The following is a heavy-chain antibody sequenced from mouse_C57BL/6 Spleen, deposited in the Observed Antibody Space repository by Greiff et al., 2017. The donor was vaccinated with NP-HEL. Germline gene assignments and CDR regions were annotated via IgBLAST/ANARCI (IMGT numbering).Heavy chain of an antibody. Sequence: QVQLQQSGPELVKPGASVKLSCKASGYTFTSYDINWVKQRPGQGLEWIGWIYPRDGSTKYNEKFKGKATLTVDTYSSTAYMELHSLTSEDSAVYFCARTCSNYHYYAMDYWGQGTSVTVSS. CDR1: GYTFTSYD. CDR2: IYPRDGST. CDR3: ARTCSNYHYYAMDY. J-gene: IGHJ4*01. D-gene: IGHD2-5*01. V-gene: IGHV1-85*01.